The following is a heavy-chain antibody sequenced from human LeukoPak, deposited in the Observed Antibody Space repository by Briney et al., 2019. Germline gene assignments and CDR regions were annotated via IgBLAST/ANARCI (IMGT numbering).Heavy chain of an antibody. D-gene: IGHD5/OR15-5a*01. CDR3: XRDSNPNDGQVFYDAFDI. CDR1: GFTFSSYW. J-gene: IGHJ3*02. Sequence: GGSLRLSCAASGFTFSSYWMTWVRQAPGKGLEWVANIKRDGSEKHYVDSVKGRFTICRYNAKNSLYLQMNRMRAEDKAVYFXXRDSNPNDGQVFYDAFDIWGQGTMVTVSS. CDR2: IKRDGSEK. V-gene: IGHV3-7*01.